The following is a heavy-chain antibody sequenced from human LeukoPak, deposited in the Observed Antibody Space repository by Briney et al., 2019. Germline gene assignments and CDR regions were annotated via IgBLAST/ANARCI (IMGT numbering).Heavy chain of an antibody. CDR3: ATTTIRLGY. D-gene: IGHD1-26*01. J-gene: IGHJ4*02. CDR1: GGSLSSSSYY. CDR2: IYYRGST. Sequence: SETLSLTCTVSGGSLSSSSYYWGWLRQPPGRGVEGIGSIYYRGSTYYNPSLKSRVTISVDTSKTQFSLKLSSVTAADTAVYYCATTTIRLGYWGQGTPVTVSS. V-gene: IGHV4-39*07.